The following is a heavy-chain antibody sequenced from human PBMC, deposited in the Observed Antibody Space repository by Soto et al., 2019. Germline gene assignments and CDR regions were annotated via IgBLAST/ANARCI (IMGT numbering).Heavy chain of an antibody. CDR2: IYYSGST. CDR3: ASSRYFDWSDY. CDR1: GGSIISGGYY. V-gene: IGHV4-31*03. D-gene: IGHD3-9*01. Sequence: SETLSLTCTVSGGSIISGGYYWSWIRQHPGKGLEWIGYIYYSGSTYYNPSLKSRVTISVDTSKNQFSLKLSSVTAADTAVYYCASSRYFDWSDYWGQGTLVTVSS. J-gene: IGHJ4*02.